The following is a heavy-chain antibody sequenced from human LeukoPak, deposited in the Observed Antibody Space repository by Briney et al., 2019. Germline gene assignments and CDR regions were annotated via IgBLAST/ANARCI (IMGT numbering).Heavy chain of an antibody. CDR1: GFTFSSYG. CDR3: AKDDALLGGDYDMCDY. J-gene: IGHJ4*02. CDR2: ISYDGSNK. D-gene: IGHD4-17*01. V-gene: IGHV3-30*18. Sequence: PGGSLRLSCAASGFTFSSYGMHWVRQAPGKGLEWVAVISYDGSNKYYADSVKGRFTISRDNSKNTLYLQMNSLRAEDTAVYYCAKDDALLGGDYDMCDYWGQGTLVTVSS.